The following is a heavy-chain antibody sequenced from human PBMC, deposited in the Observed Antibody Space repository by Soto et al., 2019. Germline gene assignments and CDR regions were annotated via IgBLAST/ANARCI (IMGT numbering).Heavy chain of an antibody. CDR1: GFIFENFG. V-gene: IGHV3-23*01. J-gene: IGHJ5*02. CDR3: AKNQGVELVPLATVDWFDP. Sequence: HPGGSLRLSCAASGFIFENFGMSWVRQAPGKGLEWISSISGGGFKKYYADSVKGRFTISRENSKSTVYLEFNNLSAEDTAVYHWAKNQGVELVPLATVDWFDPWGQGSVVTVSS. CDR2: ISGGGFKK. D-gene: IGHD1-1*01.